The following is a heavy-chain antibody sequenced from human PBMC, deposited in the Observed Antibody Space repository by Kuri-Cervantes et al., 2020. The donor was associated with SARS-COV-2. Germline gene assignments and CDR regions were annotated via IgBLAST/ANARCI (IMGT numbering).Heavy chain of an antibody. V-gene: IGHV4-61*01. CDR1: GSSVSSGSYY. CDR2: IYYNGST. D-gene: IGHD4-17*01. CDR3: ARHDYGDPLTYYYGMDV. Sequence: SETLSLTCTVSGSSVSSGSYYWSWIRQPPGKGLEWIGYIYYNGSTNYNPSLKSRVTISVDTSKNQFSPKLSSVTAADTAMYYCARHDYGDPLTYYYGMDVWGQGTTVTVSS. J-gene: IGHJ6*02.